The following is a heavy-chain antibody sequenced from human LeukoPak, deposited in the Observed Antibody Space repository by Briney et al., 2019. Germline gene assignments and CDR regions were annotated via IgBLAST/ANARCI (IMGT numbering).Heavy chain of an antibody. D-gene: IGHD3-10*01. Sequence: SETLSLTCTVSGGSISSYYWSWIRQPPGKGLEWIGNIYYSGSTNYNPSLKSRVTISVDTSKNQFSLKLSSVTAADTAVYYCASSYYYGSGSTSRDAFDIWGQGTMVTVSS. J-gene: IGHJ3*02. CDR2: IYYSGST. CDR3: ASSYYYGSGSTSRDAFDI. V-gene: IGHV4-59*08. CDR1: GGSISSYY.